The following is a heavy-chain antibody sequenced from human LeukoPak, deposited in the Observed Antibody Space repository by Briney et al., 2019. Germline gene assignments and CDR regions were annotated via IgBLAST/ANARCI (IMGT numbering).Heavy chain of an antibody. V-gene: IGHV1-8*03. CDR2: MNPNSGNT. CDR1: GYTFTSYG. Sequence: RASVKVSCKASGYTFTSYGISWVRQATGQGLEWMGWMNPNSGNTGYAQKFQGRVTITRNTSISTAYMELSSLRSEDTAVYYCARDEDGFDYWGQGTLVTVSS. CDR3: ARDEDGFDY. J-gene: IGHJ4*02. D-gene: IGHD5-24*01.